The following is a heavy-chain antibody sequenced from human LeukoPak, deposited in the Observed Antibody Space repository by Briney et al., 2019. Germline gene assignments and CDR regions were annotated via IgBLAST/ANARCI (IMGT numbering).Heavy chain of an antibody. CDR3: TTAGNSGSYYFDY. Sequence: PGGSLRLSCAASGLTFSNAWMSWVRQAPGKGLEWVGRIKGKTDGGTTDYAAPVKGRFTISRDDSKNTLYLQMNSLKTEDTAVYYCTTAGNSGSYYFDYWGQGTLVTASS. J-gene: IGHJ4*02. V-gene: IGHV3-15*01. CDR2: IKGKTDGGTT. CDR1: GLTFSNAW. D-gene: IGHD1-26*01.